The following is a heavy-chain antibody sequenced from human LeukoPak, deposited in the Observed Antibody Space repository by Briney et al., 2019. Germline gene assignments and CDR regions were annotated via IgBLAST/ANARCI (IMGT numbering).Heavy chain of an antibody. CDR2: IYPGDSDT. D-gene: IGHD3-9*01. CDR1: GYILTSYW. CDR3: ARHVAHYYDILTGYSIDY. J-gene: IGHJ4*02. Sequence: GESLKISCKGSGYILTSYWIGWVRQLPGKGLEWMGIIYPGDSDTRYSPSFQGQVTISADKSIRTAYLQWSSLKASDTAMYYCARHVAHYYDILTGYSIDYGGQGTLVTVS. V-gene: IGHV5-51*01.